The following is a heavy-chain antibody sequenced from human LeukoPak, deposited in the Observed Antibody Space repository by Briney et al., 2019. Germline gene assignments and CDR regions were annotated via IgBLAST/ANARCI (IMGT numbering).Heavy chain of an antibody. CDR1: GFTFSSYA. V-gene: IGHV3-30-3*01. J-gene: IGHJ6*02. Sequence: GRSLRLSCAASGFTFSSYAMHWVRQAPGKGLEGVAVISYDGSNKYYADSVKGRFTISRDNSKNTLYLQMNSLRAEDTAVYYCARNGVVLQLRAYYYYGMDVWGQGTTVTVSS. D-gene: IGHD3-3*01. CDR2: ISYDGSNK. CDR3: ARNGVVLQLRAYYYYGMDV.